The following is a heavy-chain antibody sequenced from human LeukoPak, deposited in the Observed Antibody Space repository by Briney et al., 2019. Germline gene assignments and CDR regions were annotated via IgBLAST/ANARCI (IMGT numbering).Heavy chain of an antibody. D-gene: IGHD3-3*01. Sequence: GGPLRLSCAASGFTFSDYYMSWIRQAPGKGLEWVSYISSSSSTIYYADSVKGRFTISRDNAKNSLYLQMNSLRAEDTAVYYCARFFREWLYNFDYWGQGTLVTVSS. J-gene: IGHJ4*02. V-gene: IGHV3-11*04. CDR1: GFTFSDYY. CDR3: ARFFREWLYNFDY. CDR2: ISSSSSTI.